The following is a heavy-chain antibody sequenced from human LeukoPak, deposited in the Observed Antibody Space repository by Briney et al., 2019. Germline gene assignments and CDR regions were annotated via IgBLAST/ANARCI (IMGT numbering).Heavy chain of an antibody. CDR3: ARDLLRLARAGGY. CDR2: INPNSGGT. D-gene: IGHD6-19*01. V-gene: IGHV1-2*02. Sequence: ASVKVSCKASGYIFTGYYMHWVRQAPGQGLEWMGWINPNSGGTNYAQKFQGRVTMTRDTSISTAYMELSRLRSDDTAVYYCARDLLRLARAGGYWGQGTLVTVSS. J-gene: IGHJ4*02. CDR1: GYIFTGYY.